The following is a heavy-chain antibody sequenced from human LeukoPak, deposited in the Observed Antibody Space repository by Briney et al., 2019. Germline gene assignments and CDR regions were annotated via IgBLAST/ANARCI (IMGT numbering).Heavy chain of an antibody. Sequence: SVKVSCRASGGTFSSYAISWVRQAPGQGLEWMGGIIPIFGTANYAQKFQGRVTITADESTSTAYMELSSLRSEDTAVYYCASSRDGYNWAYWGQGTLVTVSS. V-gene: IGHV1-69*01. D-gene: IGHD5-24*01. CDR1: GGTFSSYA. CDR2: IIPIFGTA. J-gene: IGHJ4*02. CDR3: ASSRDGYNWAY.